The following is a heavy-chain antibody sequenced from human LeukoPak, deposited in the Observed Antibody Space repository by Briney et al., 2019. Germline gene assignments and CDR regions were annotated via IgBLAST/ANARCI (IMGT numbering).Heavy chain of an antibody. CDR2: IYYSGST. CDR3: ARRGRDGYKGKKYYFDY. V-gene: IGHV4-39*07. CDR1: GGSISSSSYY. J-gene: IGHJ4*02. Sequence: SETLSLTCTVSGGSISSSSYYWGWIRQPPGKGLEWIGSIYYSGSTYYNPSLKSRVTISVDTSKNQFSLKLSSVTAADTAVYYCARRGRDGYKGKKYYFDYWGQGTLVTVSS. D-gene: IGHD5-24*01.